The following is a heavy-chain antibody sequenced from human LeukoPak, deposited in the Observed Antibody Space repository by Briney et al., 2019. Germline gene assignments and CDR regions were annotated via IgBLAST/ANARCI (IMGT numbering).Heavy chain of an antibody. D-gene: IGHD3-22*01. J-gene: IGHJ3*01. CDR2: INTRSTSI. Sequence: GGSLRLSCAASGVTLSSYGMYWVRQAPGKGLEWVSSINTRSTSIYYADSVKGRFTISRDNAKSSLYLQMNSLRAEDTAVYYCARDGPSSGYYYGGRIFSYFDVWGQGTMVTVSS. CDR1: GVTLSSYG. V-gene: IGHV3-21*01. CDR3: ARDGPSSGYYYGGRIFSYFDV.